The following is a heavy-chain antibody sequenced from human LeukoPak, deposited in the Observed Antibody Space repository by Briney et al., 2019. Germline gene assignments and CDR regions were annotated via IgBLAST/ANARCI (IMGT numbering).Heavy chain of an antibody. D-gene: IGHD4-23*01. CDR1: GLTFSTYW. V-gene: IGHV3-7*01. J-gene: IGHJ4*02. CDR2: MNEDGSKK. Sequence: GGSLRLSCTASGLTFSTYWMSWVRQAPGKGLEWVANMNEDGSKKYYVGSVRGRFSISRDNAKNTLYLQMNSLRVEDTAVYYCARGRPHGNDYWGQGTLVTVSS. CDR3: ARGRPHGNDY.